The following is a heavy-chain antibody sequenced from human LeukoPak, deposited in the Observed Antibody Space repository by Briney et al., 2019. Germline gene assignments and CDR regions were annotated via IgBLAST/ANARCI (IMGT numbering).Heavy chain of an antibody. CDR3: AREPHPRGLEIGAFDI. J-gene: IGHJ3*02. CDR1: VGSISTTTYY. V-gene: IGHV4-39*07. CDR2: IYYGGST. D-gene: IGHD1-1*01. Sequence: SETLSLTCTVSVGSISTTTYYWGWIRQAPGKGLEWIGSIYYGGSTYYSPSLKSRVTISLDTSKHQFSLKLSSVTAADTAVYYCAREPHPRGLEIGAFDIWGQGTMVTVSS.